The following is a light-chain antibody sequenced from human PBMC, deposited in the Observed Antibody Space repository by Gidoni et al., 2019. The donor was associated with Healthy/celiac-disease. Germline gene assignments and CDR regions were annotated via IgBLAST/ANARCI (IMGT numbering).Light chain of an antibody. V-gene: IGLV2-8*01. CDR1: RSDVGGYNY. Sequence: QSPLTQPPPASGSPAQSVTISCTGTRSDVGGYNYVPWYQHHPGKAPKLMIYDVSKRPSGVPDRFSGSKSGNTASLTVSGLQAEDEADYYCSSYAGSNNYVFGAGTKVTVL. J-gene: IGLJ1*01. CDR3: SSYAGSNNYV. CDR2: DVS.